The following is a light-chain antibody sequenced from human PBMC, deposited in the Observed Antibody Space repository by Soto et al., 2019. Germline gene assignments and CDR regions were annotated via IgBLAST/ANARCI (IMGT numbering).Light chain of an antibody. CDR2: GAS. Sequence: EIVMTQSPATLSLSPGQRATLSCRASQSVSSNLAWYQQILGQAPRLLISGASTRATGIPARFTGSGSGTEFTLTISSLQSEDFAVYYCQQYSNWPHSFGQGTKVDIK. V-gene: IGKV3-15*01. J-gene: IGKJ2*01. CDR3: QQYSNWPHS. CDR1: QSVSSN.